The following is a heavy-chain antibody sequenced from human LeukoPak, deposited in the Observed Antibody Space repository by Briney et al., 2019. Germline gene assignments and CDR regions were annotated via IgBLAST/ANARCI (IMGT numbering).Heavy chain of an antibody. CDR1: RFTFSSYW. CDR3: ASGIAAADPYYFDY. D-gene: IGHD6-13*01. CDR2: IKQDGSEK. V-gene: IGHV3-7*03. Sequence: PGLSLRLSCAASRFTFSSYWMRWDRHPPRKGLEWVANIKQDGSEKFYVDSVKDRFTISRHNPKNSLYLPMNSLRAEDTAVYYCASGIAAADPYYFDYWGQGTLVTVSS. J-gene: IGHJ4*02.